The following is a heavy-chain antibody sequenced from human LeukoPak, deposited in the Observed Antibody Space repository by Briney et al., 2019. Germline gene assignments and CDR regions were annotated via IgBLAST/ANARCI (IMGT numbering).Heavy chain of an antibody. Sequence: GGSLRLSCAASGFTFSKDDFHWVRQAPGKGLEWVAAIGVTGDTYYADSVKGRFTISRDNSKNTLYLQMNSLRAEDTAVYYCAKARSGTWPLFDYWGQGTLVTVSS. CDR2: IGVTGDT. V-gene: IGHV3-23*01. J-gene: IGHJ4*02. CDR3: AKARSGTWPLFDY. D-gene: IGHD6-25*01. CDR1: GFTFSKDD.